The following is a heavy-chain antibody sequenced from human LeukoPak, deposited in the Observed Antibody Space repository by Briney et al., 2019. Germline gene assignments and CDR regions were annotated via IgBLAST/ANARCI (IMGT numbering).Heavy chain of an antibody. J-gene: IGHJ4*02. V-gene: IGHV4-39*01. CDR1: GGSISSSSYY. Sequence: PSETLSLTRTVSGGSISSSSYYWGWIRQPPGKGLEWIGSIYYSGSTYYNPSLKSRVTISVDTSKNQFSLKLSSVTAADTAVYYCARWDCSSTSCYDYWGQGTLVTVSS. CDR2: IYYSGST. CDR3: ARWDCSSTSCYDY. D-gene: IGHD2-2*01.